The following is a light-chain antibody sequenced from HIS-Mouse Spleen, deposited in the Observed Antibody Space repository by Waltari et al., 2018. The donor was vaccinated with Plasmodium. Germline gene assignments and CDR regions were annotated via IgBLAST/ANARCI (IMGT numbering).Light chain of an antibody. CDR3: YSTDSSGNHRV. V-gene: IGLV3-10*01. CDR1: ALPKKY. CDR2: EDS. J-gene: IGLJ3*02. Sequence: SYELTQPPSVSVSPGQTARITCPGDALPKKYAYWYQQKSGQAPVLGIYEDSKRPSGIPGRFTGSSSGTMATLTISGAQVEDEADYYCYSTDSSGNHRVFGGGTKLTVL.